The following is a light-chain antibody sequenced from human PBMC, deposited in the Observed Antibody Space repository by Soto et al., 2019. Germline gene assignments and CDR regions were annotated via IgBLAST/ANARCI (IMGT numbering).Light chain of an antibody. CDR1: SSDVGGYNY. V-gene: IGLV2-14*01. CDR3: TSYTSKSTVV. Sequence: QSVLTQPASVSGSPGQSITISCTGTSSDVGGYNYVSWYLQHPGKAPKLMIYEVSNRPSGVSNRFSGSKSGNAASLTISGLQAEDEADYYCTSYTSKSTVVFGGGTKVTVL. J-gene: IGLJ2*01. CDR2: EVS.